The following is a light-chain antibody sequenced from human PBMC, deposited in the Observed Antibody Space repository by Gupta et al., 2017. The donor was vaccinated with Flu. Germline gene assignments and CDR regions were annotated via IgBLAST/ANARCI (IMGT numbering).Light chain of an antibody. Sequence: QSVLTQPPSVSGAPGQRVTISCTGSSSNIGAGYDVHWYQQLPGTAPKVLIYGSSNRPSGVPERFFGSKSGMSASLAITGLQAEDEGDYYCQSYDTSLSGCVFGGGTKVTAL. CDR1: SSNIGAGYD. CDR2: GSS. J-gene: IGLJ3*02. CDR3: QSYDTSLSGCV. V-gene: IGLV1-40*01.